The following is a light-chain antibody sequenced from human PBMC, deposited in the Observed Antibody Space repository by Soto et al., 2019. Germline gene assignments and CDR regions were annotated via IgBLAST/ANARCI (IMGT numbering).Light chain of an antibody. CDR1: QSVNSN. CDR3: QQHGQWPIT. CDR2: GIS. Sequence: EIVMTNSPATLSVSPGERATLSCRASQSVNSNYLAWYQQKPGQAPRLLIYGISKRATDIPDRFSGSGSGTEFTLTISSLQPEDFATYYCQQHGQWPITFGQGTLLET. V-gene: IGKV3D-15*01. J-gene: IGKJ5*01.